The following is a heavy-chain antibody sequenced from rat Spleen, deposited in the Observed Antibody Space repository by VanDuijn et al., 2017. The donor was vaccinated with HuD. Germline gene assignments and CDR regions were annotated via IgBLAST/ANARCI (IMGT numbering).Heavy chain of an antibody. CDR3: ARGSGALGY. V-gene: IGHV5-31*01. J-gene: IGHJ2*01. CDR2: ITTTGGST. CDR1: GFTFHNYW. D-gene: IGHD4-3*01. Sequence: EVQLVESGGGLVQPGRSLKVSCLASGFTFHNYWMTWIRQAPGKGLEWIASITTTGGSTYYSGSVKGRFTISRDNAKSTLYLQMNSLRSEDTDTYDCARGSGALGYWGQGVMVTVSS.